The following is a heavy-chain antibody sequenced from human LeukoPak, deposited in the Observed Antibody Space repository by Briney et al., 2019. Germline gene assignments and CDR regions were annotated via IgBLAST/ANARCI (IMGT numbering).Heavy chain of an antibody. CDR2: IYYSGST. CDR1: GGSISSYY. Sequence: PSETLSLTCTVSGGSISSYYWSWIRQPPGKGLEWIGYIYYSGSTNYNPSLKSRVTISVDKSKNQFSLKLSSVTAADTAVYYCAREPIVGATGTEPLQYYGMDVWGQGTTVTVSS. J-gene: IGHJ6*02. V-gene: IGHV4-59*12. CDR3: AREPIVGATGTEPLQYYGMDV. D-gene: IGHD1-26*01.